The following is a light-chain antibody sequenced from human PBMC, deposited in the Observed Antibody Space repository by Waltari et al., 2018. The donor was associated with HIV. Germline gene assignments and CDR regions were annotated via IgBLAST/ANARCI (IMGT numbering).Light chain of an antibody. V-gene: IGKV1-39*01. CDR2: GAS. CDR3: QQSYSTPRT. Sequence: DIQLTQSPSSLSASVGDRVTITCRASQSVSGYLNWYQQKPGTAPRLLIYGASSLQSGVPSMFSGSGSGTDFTLTISSLQPEDFATYYCQQSYSTPRTFGQGTTVDI. J-gene: IGKJ1*01. CDR1: QSVSGY.